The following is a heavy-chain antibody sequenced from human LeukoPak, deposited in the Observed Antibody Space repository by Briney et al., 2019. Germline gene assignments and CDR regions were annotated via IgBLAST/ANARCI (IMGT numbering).Heavy chain of an antibody. CDR2: IRPGADKT. J-gene: IGHJ4*02. D-gene: IGHD1-1*01. Sequence: PGGSLRLSCAASGFPFSSYAMTWVRLSPGKGLEWVSSIRPGADKTYYADSVRGRFTISRDNSKKTLYLQMNSVRVEDTAIYYCGRDWKVDYWGQGTLVTVSS. CDR1: GFPFSSYA. V-gene: IGHV3-23*01. CDR3: GRDWKVDY.